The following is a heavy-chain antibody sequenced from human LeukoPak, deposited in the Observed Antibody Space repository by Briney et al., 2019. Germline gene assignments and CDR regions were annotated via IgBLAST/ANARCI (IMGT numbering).Heavy chain of an antibody. CDR1: GFTFSIYG. Sequence: GGSLRLSCAASGFTFSIYGMSWVRQAPGKGLEWVSAITGSDVSTYYADSMKGRFTISRDNSKNTLYLQMNSLRAEDTAVYYCAKDQSTHYYGSGALMFDPWGQGTLVTVSS. J-gene: IGHJ5*02. D-gene: IGHD3-10*01. V-gene: IGHV3-23*01. CDR2: ITGSDVST. CDR3: AKDQSTHYYGSGALMFDP.